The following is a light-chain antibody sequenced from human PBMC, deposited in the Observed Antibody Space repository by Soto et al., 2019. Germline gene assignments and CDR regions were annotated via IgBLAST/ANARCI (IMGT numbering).Light chain of an antibody. Sequence: EIVMTQSPATLSVSPGERATLSSRASQSVKINLAWYQQKPGQAPRLLIYGAFTRATGIPARFSGSGSGTEFTLTISNLQSEDFAVYYCQQYNNWPPITFGQGTRVEI. J-gene: IGKJ5*01. CDR3: QQYNNWPPIT. V-gene: IGKV3-15*01. CDR2: GAF. CDR1: QSVKIN.